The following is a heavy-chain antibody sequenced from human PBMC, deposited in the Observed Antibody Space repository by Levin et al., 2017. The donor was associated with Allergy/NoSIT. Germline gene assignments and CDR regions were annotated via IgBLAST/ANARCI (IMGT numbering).Heavy chain of an antibody. CDR2: INPNSGGI. CDR1: GYNFPDFY. J-gene: IGHJ4*01. D-gene: IGHD1-26*01. V-gene: IGHV1-2*03. Sequence: LVASVKVSCKSSGYNFPDFYVHWLRQAPGLGLEWMGLINPNSGGIKYAEKFQGRVTMTRDTSIRTAYMQLSSLTPDDTAVYYCARSLVGATFDFWGHGTLVTVSS. CDR3: ARSLVGATFDF.